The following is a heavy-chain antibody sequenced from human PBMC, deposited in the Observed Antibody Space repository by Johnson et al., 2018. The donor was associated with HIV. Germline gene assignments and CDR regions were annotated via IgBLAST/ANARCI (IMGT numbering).Heavy chain of an antibody. J-gene: IGHJ3*02. CDR3: ARDSGTVDYDAFDI. CDR2: INSDESST. Sequence: EVLLLESGGGLVQPGGSLRLSCAASGFTFSSYWMHWVRQAPGKGLVWVSRINSDESSTTYADSVKGRFTISRDNAKNTLYLQMSSLRAEDTAVYYCARDSGTVDYDAFDIWGQGTMVTVSS. D-gene: IGHD4-11*01. V-gene: IGHV3-74*01. CDR1: GFTFSSYW.